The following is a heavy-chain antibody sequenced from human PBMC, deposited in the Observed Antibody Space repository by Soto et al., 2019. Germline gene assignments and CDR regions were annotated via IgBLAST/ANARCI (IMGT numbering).Heavy chain of an antibody. CDR3: ARDADVLRYFDWLLSQYYYGMDV. D-gene: IGHD3-9*01. J-gene: IGHJ6*02. CDR1: GYTFTGYY. V-gene: IGHV1-2*02. Sequence: ASVKVSCKASGYTFTGYYMHWVRQAPGQGLAWMGWINPNSGGTNYAQKFQGRVTMTRDTSISTAYMELSRLRSDDTAVYYCARDADVLRYFDWLLSQYYYGMDVWGQGTTVTVSS. CDR2: INPNSGGT.